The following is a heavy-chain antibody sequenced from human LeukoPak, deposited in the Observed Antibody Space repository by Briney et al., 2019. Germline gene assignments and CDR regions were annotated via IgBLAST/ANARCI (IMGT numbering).Heavy chain of an antibody. Sequence: ASVKVSCKASGYTFTNYGISWVRQAPGQGLEWMGWISAYNGNTNYAQKFQGRVTMTTDTSTSTAYMELRSLRSDDTAVHYCARELASNIRSFDMWGQGTMVTVSS. J-gene: IGHJ3*02. CDR3: ARELASNIRSFDM. D-gene: IGHD2/OR15-2a*01. V-gene: IGHV1-18*01. CDR2: ISAYNGNT. CDR1: GYTFTNYG.